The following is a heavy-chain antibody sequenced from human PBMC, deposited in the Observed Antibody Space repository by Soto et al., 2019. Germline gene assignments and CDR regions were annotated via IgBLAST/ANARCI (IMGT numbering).Heavy chain of an antibody. J-gene: IGHJ4*02. V-gene: IGHV5-51*01. Sequence: PGESLKISCKGSGYNFANYWIGWMRQMPGKGLEWMGIIYPGNSDTRYSPSFQGQVTISADTSISTAYLEWSSLKASDTAIYYCARHVYYYDSSGYWGYWGQGTLVTVSS. CDR2: IYPGNSDT. D-gene: IGHD3-22*01. CDR3: ARHVYYYDSSGYWGY. CDR1: GYNFANYW.